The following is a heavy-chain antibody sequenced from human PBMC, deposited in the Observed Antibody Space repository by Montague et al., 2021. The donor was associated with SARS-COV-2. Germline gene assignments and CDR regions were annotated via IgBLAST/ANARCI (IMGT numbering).Heavy chain of an antibody. Sequence: SETLSLTCTVFGGPISSSSYYWGWIRQPPGKGLEWIGSIYYSGSTYYNPSLKSRVTISVDTSKNQLSLKLSSVTAADTAVYYCARHYYGSGSYYLGEFDYWGQGTLVTVSS. CDR3: ARHYYGSGSYYLGEFDY. V-gene: IGHV4-39*01. J-gene: IGHJ4*02. D-gene: IGHD3-10*01. CDR2: IYYSGST. CDR1: GGPISSSSYY.